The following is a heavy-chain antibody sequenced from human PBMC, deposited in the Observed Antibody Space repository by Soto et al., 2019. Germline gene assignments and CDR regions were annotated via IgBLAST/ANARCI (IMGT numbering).Heavy chain of an antibody. J-gene: IGHJ3*02. D-gene: IGHD1-26*01. Sequence: QVQLVESGGGVVQPGRSLRLSCAASGFTFGAYSMHWVRQPPGKGLEWVAVISYDGKNERYTDPVKGRFTVSRDNSKSTMYLQMYSLRSEDTAVYYCARDGYSGRSDGFDIWGQGTMVTVSS. CDR2: ISYDGKNE. V-gene: IGHV3-30*04. CDR1: GFTFGAYS. CDR3: ARDGYSGRSDGFDI.